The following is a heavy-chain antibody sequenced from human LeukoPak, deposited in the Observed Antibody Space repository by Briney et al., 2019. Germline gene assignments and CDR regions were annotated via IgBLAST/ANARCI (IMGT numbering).Heavy chain of an antibody. Sequence: GGSLRLSCAASGFTFSSYAMSWVRQAPGKRLEWVSAISGSGGSTYYADSVKGRFTISRDNSKNTLYLQMNSLRAEDTAVYYCAKDLSGSYFFDYWGQGTLVTVSS. CDR1: GFTFSSYA. J-gene: IGHJ4*02. CDR2: ISGSGGST. D-gene: IGHD1-26*01. CDR3: AKDLSGSYFFDY. V-gene: IGHV3-23*01.